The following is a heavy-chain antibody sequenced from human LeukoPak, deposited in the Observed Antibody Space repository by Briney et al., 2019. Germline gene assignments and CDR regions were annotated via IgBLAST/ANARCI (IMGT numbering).Heavy chain of an antibody. D-gene: IGHD1-26*01. Sequence: GGSLRLSCAASGFTFSSYSMNWVRQAPGKGLEWVSSISSSSSYIYYADSVKGRFTISRDNSKNTLYLQMSSLRVEDTAVYYCAKGFRVGPTGGDAFDIWGQGTMVTVSS. J-gene: IGHJ3*02. CDR1: GFTFSSYS. CDR2: ISSSSSYI. V-gene: IGHV3-21*01. CDR3: AKGFRVGPTGGDAFDI.